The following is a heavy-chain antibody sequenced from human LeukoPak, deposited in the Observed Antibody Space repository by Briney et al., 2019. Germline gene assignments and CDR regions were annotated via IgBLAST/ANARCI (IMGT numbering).Heavy chain of an antibody. V-gene: IGHV3-30*18. CDR3: AKDPRIAVTGSGSGYLDL. CDR1: GFTFNNYG. J-gene: IGHJ2*01. Sequence: GRSLRLSCAASGFTFNNYGMHWVRQAPGKGLEWVAVISNDGNNKYYADSVKGRFTISRDKSKNTLYLQVSSLKAEDTAVYYCAKDPRIAVTGSGSGYLDLWGRGSLVTVSS. D-gene: IGHD6-19*01. CDR2: ISNDGNNK.